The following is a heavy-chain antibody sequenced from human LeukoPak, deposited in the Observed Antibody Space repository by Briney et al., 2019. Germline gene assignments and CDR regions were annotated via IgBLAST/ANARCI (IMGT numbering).Heavy chain of an antibody. J-gene: IGHJ4*02. D-gene: IGHD6-6*01. CDR2: IWYDGSNK. CDR3: ARVHFSSSPYFDY. Sequence: HPGGSLRLSCAASGFTFNTYTMNWVRQAPGKGLEWVAVIWYDGSNKYYADSVKGRFTISRDNSKNTLYLQMNSLRAEDTAVYYCARVHFSSSPYFDYWGQGTLVTVSS. CDR1: GFTFNTYT. V-gene: IGHV3-33*08.